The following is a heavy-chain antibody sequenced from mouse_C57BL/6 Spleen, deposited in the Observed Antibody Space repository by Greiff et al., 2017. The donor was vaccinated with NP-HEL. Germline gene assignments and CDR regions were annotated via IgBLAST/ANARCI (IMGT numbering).Heavy chain of an antibody. D-gene: IGHD4-1*01. J-gene: IGHJ1*03. CDR3: ARQKLGHWDFEV. CDR2: IWSDGST. CDR1: GFSLPSYG. V-gene: IGHV2-6-1*01. Sequence: QVQLKESGPGLVAPSQSLSITCTVSGFSLPSYGVHWVRQPPGKGLAWLVVIWSDGSTTYNSALKSRLSISKDNSKSQVFLKMNSLQTDDTAMYYCARQKLGHWDFEVWGTGTTVTVSS.